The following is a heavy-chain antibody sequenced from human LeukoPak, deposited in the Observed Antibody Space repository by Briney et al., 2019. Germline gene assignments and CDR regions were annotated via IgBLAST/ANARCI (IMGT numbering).Heavy chain of an antibody. CDR1: GFTFSSYW. Sequence: GGSLRLSCAASGFTFSSYWMHWVRQAPGKGLVWVSRINSDGSSTSYADSVKGLFTISRDNDKNTLYLQMNSLRAEDTAGYYCARDVISNADYGMDVWGQGTTVTVSS. CDR2: INSDGSST. D-gene: IGHD1-1*01. V-gene: IGHV3-74*01. CDR3: ARDVISNADYGMDV. J-gene: IGHJ6*02.